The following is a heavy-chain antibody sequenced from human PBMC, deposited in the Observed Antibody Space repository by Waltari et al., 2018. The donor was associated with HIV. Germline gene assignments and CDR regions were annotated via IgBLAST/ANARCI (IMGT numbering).Heavy chain of an antibody. CDR2: IVVSGGST. Sequence: EVQLLESGGGLVKPGGSLRLSCAASGFTFSNYAMSWVRRAPGRGREWVSSIVVSGGSTYYADSGKGRFTVSRDKSKDTLFVQMNSLRAEDTALYYCAKEGIIVITDAFEIWGQGTMVIVAS. D-gene: IGHD3-22*01. V-gene: IGHV3-23*01. CDR1: GFTFSNYA. J-gene: IGHJ3*02. CDR3: AKEGIIVITDAFEI.